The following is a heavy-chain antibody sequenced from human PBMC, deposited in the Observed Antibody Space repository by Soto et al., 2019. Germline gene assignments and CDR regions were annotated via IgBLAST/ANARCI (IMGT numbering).Heavy chain of an antibody. D-gene: IGHD4-4*01. CDR3: ARDIMTTVTTNWFDP. Sequence: SVKVSCKASGGTFSSYAISWVRQAPGQGLEWMGGIIPIFGTANYAQKFQGRVTITADESTSTAYMELSSLRSEDTAVYYCARDIMTTVTTNWFDPWGKGTLVTVSS. J-gene: IGHJ5*02. CDR1: GGTFSSYA. V-gene: IGHV1-69*13. CDR2: IIPIFGTA.